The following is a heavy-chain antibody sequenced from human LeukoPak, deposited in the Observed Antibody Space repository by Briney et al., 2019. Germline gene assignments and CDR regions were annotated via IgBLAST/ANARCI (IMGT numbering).Heavy chain of an antibody. D-gene: IGHD5-18*01. CDR1: GGSFSGYY. Sequence: SETLSLTCAVYGGSFSGYYWSWIRQPPGRGLEWIGEINHSGSTNYNPSLKSRVTISVDTSKNQFSLKLSSVTAVDTAVYYCARGSGYSYGLGYWGQGTLVTVSS. CDR2: INHSGST. V-gene: IGHV4-34*01. J-gene: IGHJ4*02. CDR3: ARGSGYSYGLGY.